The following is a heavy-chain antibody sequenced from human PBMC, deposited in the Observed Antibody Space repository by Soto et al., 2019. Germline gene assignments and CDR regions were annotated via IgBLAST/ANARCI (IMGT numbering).Heavy chain of an antibody. J-gene: IGHJ6*03. Sequence: SETLSLTCTVSDGSISRSTFYWGWIRQPPGKGLEWIGSVHYTGSTYYNPSLKSRVTISVDSSKNHLSLKVSSVTAADTAVYYCVRFFYSGYSPRYYLY. V-gene: IGHV4-39*01. CDR3: VRFFYSGYSPRYYLY. CDR1: DGSISRSTFY. CDR2: VHYTGST. D-gene: IGHD5-18*01.